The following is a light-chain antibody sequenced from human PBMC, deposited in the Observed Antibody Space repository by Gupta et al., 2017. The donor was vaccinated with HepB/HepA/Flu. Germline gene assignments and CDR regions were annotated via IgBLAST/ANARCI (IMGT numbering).Light chain of an antibody. J-gene: IGKJ4*01. CDR1: HDIAPY. Sequence: DIQLTQSPSSLSASVGDRVTITCRASHDIAPYLAWYQQQSGKGPRLLVYSASTLQSGVPSRFSGSGSGTDFTLSISSLQPEDVATYYCQKYNSAPLTFGGGTKVEIK. CDR2: SAS. V-gene: IGKV1-27*01. CDR3: QKYNSAPLT.